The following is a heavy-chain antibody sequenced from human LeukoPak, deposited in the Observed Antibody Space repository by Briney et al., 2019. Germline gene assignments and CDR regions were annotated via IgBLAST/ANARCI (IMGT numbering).Heavy chain of an antibody. Sequence: ASVKVSCKASGYTFISYGITWVRQAPGQGLEWMGWISVYNGNTNYAQKVQGRVTMTTDTSTSTAYMELRSLGSDDTATYYCARTLDSGTYDTFDYWGQGTLVTVSS. D-gene: IGHD1-26*01. V-gene: IGHV1-18*01. J-gene: IGHJ4*02. CDR1: GYTFISYG. CDR2: ISVYNGNT. CDR3: ARTLDSGTYDTFDY.